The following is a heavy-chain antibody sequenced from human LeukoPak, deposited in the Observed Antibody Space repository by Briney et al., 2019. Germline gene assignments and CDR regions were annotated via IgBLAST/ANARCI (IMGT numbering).Heavy chain of an antibody. CDR2: IIPIFGTA. Sequence: ASVKVSCKASGGTFSSYAISWVRQAPGQGLEWMGGIIPIFGTANYAQKFQGRVTITADESTSTACMELSSLRSEDTAVYYCARRGYSSGWYTEDYWGQGTLVTVSS. CDR1: GGTFSSYA. J-gene: IGHJ4*02. CDR3: ARRGYSSGWYTEDY. V-gene: IGHV1-69*13. D-gene: IGHD6-19*01.